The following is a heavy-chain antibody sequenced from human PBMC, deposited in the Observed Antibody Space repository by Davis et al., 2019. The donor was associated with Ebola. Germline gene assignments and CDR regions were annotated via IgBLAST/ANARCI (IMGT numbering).Heavy chain of an antibody. CDR1: GYTFTSYA. Sequence: ASVKVSCKASGYTFTSYAMHWVRQAPGQRLEWMGWINAGNGNTKYSQKFQGRVTITRDTSTSTVYMELSSLRSEDTAVYYCARDGYDSSGYWFDYWGQGTLVTVSS. J-gene: IGHJ4*02. CDR3: ARDGYDSSGYWFDY. CDR2: INAGNGNT. D-gene: IGHD3-22*01. V-gene: IGHV1-3*01.